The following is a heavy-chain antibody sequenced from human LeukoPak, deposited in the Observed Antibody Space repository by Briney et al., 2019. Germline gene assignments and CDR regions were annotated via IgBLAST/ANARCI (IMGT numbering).Heavy chain of an antibody. J-gene: IGHJ4*02. Sequence: GGSLSLSCAASGFTFRRYGTHWVRQAPGEGLEGVAVISYEGSNKYYADSVKGRFTISRDYSKNTLYLQMNSLRAEDTAVYYCATSTDIVATIAWAFDYWGQGTLVTVSS. CDR2: ISYEGSNK. D-gene: IGHD5-12*01. CDR3: ATSTDIVATIAWAFDY. CDR1: GFTFRRYG. V-gene: IGHV3-30*03.